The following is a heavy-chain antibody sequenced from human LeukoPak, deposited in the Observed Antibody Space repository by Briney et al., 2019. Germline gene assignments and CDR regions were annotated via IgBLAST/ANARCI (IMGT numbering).Heavy chain of an antibody. Sequence: GGSLRLSCAASGFTFSNYAMTWARPAPGKGLEWVSTISYSGGDTYYADSVKGRFTISRDNSRDTVYLQMNNLRAEDTAIYFCVKRGSNYGPFDNWGQGTLVTVSS. D-gene: IGHD5-18*01. CDR3: VKRGSNYGPFDN. CDR2: ISYSGGDT. J-gene: IGHJ4*02. CDR1: GFTFSNYA. V-gene: IGHV3-23*01.